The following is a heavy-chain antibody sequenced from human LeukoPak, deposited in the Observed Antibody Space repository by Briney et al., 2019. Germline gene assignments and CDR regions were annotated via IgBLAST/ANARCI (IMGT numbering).Heavy chain of an antibody. CDR1: GYTFTSYY. D-gene: IGHD6-19*01. V-gene: IGHV1-46*01. Sequence: ASVKVSCKASGYTFTSYYMHWVRQAPGQGLEWMGIINPSGGSTSYAQKFQGRVTMTRDMSTSTVYMELSSLRSEDTAVYYRARDRTRYSSGPKYYFDYWGQGTLVTVSS. J-gene: IGHJ4*02. CDR3: ARDRTRYSSGPKYYFDY. CDR2: INPSGGST.